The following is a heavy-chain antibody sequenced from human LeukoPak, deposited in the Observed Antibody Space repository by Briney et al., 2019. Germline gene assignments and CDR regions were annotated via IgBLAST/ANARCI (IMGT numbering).Heavy chain of an antibody. V-gene: IGHV4-34*01. Sequence: SETLSLTCSGYGGTFSANYWSRIRQPPGKGLEWIGEINHSGSTNYNPSLKSRVTISVDTSKNQFSLKLSSVTAADTAVYYCGRGRINRVRRASHRYWLDRWGQGTLVTVSS. CDR1: GGTFSANY. J-gene: IGHJ5*02. D-gene: IGHD3-10*01. CDR2: INHSGST. CDR3: GRGRINRVRRASHRYWLDR.